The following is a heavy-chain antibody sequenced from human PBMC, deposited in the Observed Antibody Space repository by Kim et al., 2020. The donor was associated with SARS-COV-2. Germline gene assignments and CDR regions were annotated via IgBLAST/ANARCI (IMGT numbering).Heavy chain of an antibody. CDR3: AVGGDLSHFDY. D-gene: IGHD3-16*01. CDR2: IYYSGST. Sequence: SETLSLTCTVSGGSISSYYWSWIRQPPGKGLEWIGYIYYSGSTNYNPSLKSRVTISVDTSKNQFSLKLSSVTAADTAVYYCAVGGDLSHFDYWGQGTLVTVSS. CDR1: GGSISSYY. V-gene: IGHV4-59*08. J-gene: IGHJ4*02.